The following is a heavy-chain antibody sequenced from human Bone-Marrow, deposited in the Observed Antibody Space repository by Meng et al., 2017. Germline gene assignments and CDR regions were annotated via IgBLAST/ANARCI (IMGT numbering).Heavy chain of an antibody. CDR1: GFTFSSYW. V-gene: IGHV3-7*03. D-gene: IGHD4-23*01. CDR2: IKQDGSGK. CDR3: AKTNYGGNSGWGWFDP. J-gene: IGHJ5*02. Sequence: GESLKISCAASGFTFSSYWMSWVRQAPGKGLEWVANIKQDGSGKYYVDSVKGRFTISRDNAKNSLYLQMNSLRAEDTALYYCAKTNYGGNSGWGWFDPWGQGTLVTVSS.